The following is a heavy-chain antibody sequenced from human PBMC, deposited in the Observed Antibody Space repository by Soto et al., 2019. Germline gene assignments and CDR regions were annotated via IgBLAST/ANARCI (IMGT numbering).Heavy chain of an antibody. CDR2: IHYSGST. CDR3: ATGSIVGATGALDAFDI. Sequence: PSETLSLTCTVSGGSISNGVYYWNWFRHHPGNGLEWIGYIHYSGSTWYNPSLESRVTISVDTSKNQFSLKLSSVTAADTAVYYCATGSIVGATGALDAFDIWGQGTIVNV. J-gene: IGHJ3*02. V-gene: IGHV4-31*03. D-gene: IGHD1-26*01. CDR1: GGSISNGVYY.